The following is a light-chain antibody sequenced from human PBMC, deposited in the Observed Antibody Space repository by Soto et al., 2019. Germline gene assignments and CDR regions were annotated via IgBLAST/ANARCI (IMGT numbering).Light chain of an antibody. CDR2: KAS. V-gene: IGKV1-5*03. J-gene: IGKJ1*01. Sequence: DIPMTQSPSTLSGSVGDRVTITCRASQTISSWLAWYQQKPGKAPKLLIYKASTLKSGVPSRFSGSRSGTEFTLANRSLQPDECVPYYCQHYNSYAEACGQGTKV. CDR1: QTISSW. CDR3: QHYNSYAEA.